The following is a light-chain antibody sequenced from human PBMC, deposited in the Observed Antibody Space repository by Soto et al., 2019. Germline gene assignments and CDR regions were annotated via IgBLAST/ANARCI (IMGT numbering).Light chain of an antibody. Sequence: EIVMTHSPATLSVSQVEGATVSCRASQSVSSHLAWYQHKPGQAPRLLFYDASTRATGIPARFSGSGSGTEFTLTISSLQSEDFAVYYCQHYHGWPITFGQGTRLEIK. V-gene: IGKV3-15*01. CDR2: DAS. CDR1: QSVSSH. CDR3: QHYHGWPIT. J-gene: IGKJ5*01.